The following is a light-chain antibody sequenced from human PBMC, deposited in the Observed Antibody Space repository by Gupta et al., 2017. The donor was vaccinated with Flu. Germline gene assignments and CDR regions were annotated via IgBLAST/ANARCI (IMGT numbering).Light chain of an antibody. J-gene: IGKJ1*01. Sequence: SSLSASVGDRVTITCRASQSISSYLNWYQQKPAKAPKLLIYAASSLQSGVPSRFSGSGSGTDFTLTISSLQPEDFATYYCQQSYSTLSWTFGQGTKVEIK. CDR1: QSISSY. CDR2: AAS. V-gene: IGKV1-39*01. CDR3: QQSYSTLSWT.